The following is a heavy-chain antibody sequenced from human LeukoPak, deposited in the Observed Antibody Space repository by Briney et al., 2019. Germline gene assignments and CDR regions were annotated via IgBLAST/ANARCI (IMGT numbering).Heavy chain of an antibody. CDR1: GDTLTGFT. J-gene: IGHJ4*02. D-gene: IGHD1-26*01. Sequence: ASVTVSCKGSGDTLTGFTMRWVRQAPGKGLEWMGGFDPEDGETIYAQKFQGRVTMTEDTSTDTAYMELSSLRSEDTAVYYCATEILVGAHYPHWGQGTLVTVSS. CDR3: ATEILVGAHYPH. CDR2: FDPEDGET. V-gene: IGHV1-24*01.